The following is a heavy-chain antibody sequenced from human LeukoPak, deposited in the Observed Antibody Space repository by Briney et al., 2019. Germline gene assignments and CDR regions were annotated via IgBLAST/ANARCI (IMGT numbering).Heavy chain of an antibody. CDR1: GFTFSNYD. D-gene: IGHD6-6*01. CDR2: IRGSGGT. J-gene: IGHJ1*01. Sequence: GGSLRLSCAASGFTFSNYDMTWVRQAPGKGLEWVSDIRGSGGTYYADSVKGRFTLSRDNAKNTLYLQMSSLRAEDTAVYYCANFIAASATGFQHWGQGTLVTVSS. CDR3: ANFIAASATGFQH. V-gene: IGHV3-23*01.